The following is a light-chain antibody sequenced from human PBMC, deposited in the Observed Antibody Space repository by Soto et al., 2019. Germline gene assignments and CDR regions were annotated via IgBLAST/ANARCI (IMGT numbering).Light chain of an antibody. V-gene: IGLV1-51*02. CDR3: GTWVV. J-gene: IGLJ3*02. CDR2: ENN. CDR1: SSNIGNNY. Sequence: QSVLTQPPSVSAAPGQKVTISCSGSSSNIGNNYVSWYQQLPGTAPKLLIYENNKRPSGIPDRFSGSKSGTSATLGITGLQTGDEADYYCGTWVVFGGGTQLTVL.